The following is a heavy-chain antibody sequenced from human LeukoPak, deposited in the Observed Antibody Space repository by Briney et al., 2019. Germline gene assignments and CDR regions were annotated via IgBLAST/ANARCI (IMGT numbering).Heavy chain of an antibody. Sequence: ASVKVSCKASGYTFTGYYMHWVRQAPGQGLEWMGWINPNSGGTNYAQKSQGRVTMTRDTSISTAYMELSRLRSDDTAVYYCARYCSSTSCYWGAFDIWGQGTMVTVSS. CDR2: INPNSGGT. D-gene: IGHD2-2*01. CDR1: GYTFTGYY. J-gene: IGHJ3*02. CDR3: ARYCSSTSCYWGAFDI. V-gene: IGHV1-2*02.